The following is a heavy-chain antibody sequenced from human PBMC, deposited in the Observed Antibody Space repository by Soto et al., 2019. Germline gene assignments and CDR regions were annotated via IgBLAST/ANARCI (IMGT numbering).Heavy chain of an antibody. CDR1: GDSINTGAYY. CDR2: IYNSGGI. D-gene: IGHD2-21*02. V-gene: IGHV4-31*03. CDR3: ARGLTERSSDY. J-gene: IGHJ4*02. Sequence: SETLSLTCTVSGDSINTGAYYWTWIRQSPGKGLEWIGCIYNSGGIDYSPSLGSRVSISMDTSKNQFSLNLRSVTAADTAIYYRARGLTERSSDYWGQGALVTVSS.